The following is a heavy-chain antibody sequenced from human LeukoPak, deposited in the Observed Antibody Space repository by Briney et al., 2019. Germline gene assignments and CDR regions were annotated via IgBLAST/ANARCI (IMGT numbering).Heavy chain of an antibody. CDR2: IYDIGSI. CDR1: GGSLSRYY. J-gene: IGHJ4*02. CDR3: AGRHPRNTVDF. D-gene: IGHD2/OR15-2a*01. V-gene: IGHV4-59*08. Sequence: SEPLSLPCTVSGGSLSRYYWSWIRQPPGKGLEWIAYIYDIGSINYNPSLKRRVTISLDTSKNQFSLKLSSVTAAHAAVYYGAGRHPRNTVDFWGQGTLVTVSS.